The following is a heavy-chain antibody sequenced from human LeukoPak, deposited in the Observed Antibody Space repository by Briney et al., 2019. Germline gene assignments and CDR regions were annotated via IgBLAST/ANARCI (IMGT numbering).Heavy chain of an antibody. D-gene: IGHD1-26*01. V-gene: IGHV3-30*18. Sequence: GGSLTLFCAASGFTFSTYGMLWVPQAPGKGLEWVAVISYDGSNKHYADPVKGRFTISRDNYKNTLYLQINSLRGEDTAVYYCAKDYLGASHTFDIWGQGTMVTVSS. CDR2: ISYDGSNK. CDR1: GFTFSTYG. CDR3: AKDYLGASHTFDI. J-gene: IGHJ3*02.